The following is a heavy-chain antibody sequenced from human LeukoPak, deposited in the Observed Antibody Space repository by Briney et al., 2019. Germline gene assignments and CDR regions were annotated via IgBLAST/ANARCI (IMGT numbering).Heavy chain of an antibody. V-gene: IGHV3-66*01. CDR1: EFSVGSNY. CDR3: ARILDSAWGELGY. Sequence: PGGSLRLSCAASEFSVGSNYMTWVRQAPGKGLEWVSLIYSGGSTYYADSVKGRFTISRDNSKNTLYLQMNSLRAEDTAVYYCARILDSAWGELGYWGQGTLVTVSS. CDR2: IYSGGST. D-gene: IGHD6-19*01. J-gene: IGHJ4*02.